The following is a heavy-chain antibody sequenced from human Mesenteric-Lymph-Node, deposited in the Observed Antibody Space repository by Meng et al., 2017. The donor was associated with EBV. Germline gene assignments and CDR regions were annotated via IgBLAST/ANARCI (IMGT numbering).Heavy chain of an antibody. CDR1: GLDFRSHA. Sequence: AGCGGGVVPPWRSPRLSCAPSGLDFRSHAMPWLRQAPGKGPEWVALLSFDGSESYAESVKGRFTISRDNSKNTLYLQMNSLRREDTAVYYCVRPGRGSPFDYWGQGTLVTVSS. D-gene: IGHD2-15*01. J-gene: IGHJ4*02. CDR2: LSFDGSE. CDR3: VRPGRGSPFDY. V-gene: IGHV3-30-3*01.